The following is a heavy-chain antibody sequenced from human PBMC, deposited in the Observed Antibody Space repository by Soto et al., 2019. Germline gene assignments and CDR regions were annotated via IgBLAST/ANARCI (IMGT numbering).Heavy chain of an antibody. J-gene: IGHJ4*02. V-gene: IGHV3-7*01. D-gene: IGHD2-21*02. CDR1: GFTLRGYW. CDR3: ARGTYCGTDCHYHFDS. CDR2: IKQDGSAN. Sequence: PRGSLRISCLASGFTLRGYWMSWVRQAPGKGLEWVANIKQDGSANNYLDSVKGRFTISRDNAEKSVYLEMSSLRVEDTAIYYCARGTYCGTDCHYHFDSWGQGTLVTVSS.